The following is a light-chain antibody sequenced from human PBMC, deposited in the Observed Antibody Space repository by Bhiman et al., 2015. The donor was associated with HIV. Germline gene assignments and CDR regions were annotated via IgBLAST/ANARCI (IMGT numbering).Light chain of an antibody. V-gene: IGLV3-21*04. CDR1: NIGSKS. CDR3: QVWDSSSGHPSYV. CDR2: YDS. J-gene: IGLJ1*01. Sequence: SYELTQPPSVSVAPGKTATITCGGNNIGSKSVHWYQQKPGQAPVLVIYYDSDRPSGIPERFSGSNSGNTATLTISRVEAGNEADYYCQVWDSSSGHPSYVFGTGTKVTVL.